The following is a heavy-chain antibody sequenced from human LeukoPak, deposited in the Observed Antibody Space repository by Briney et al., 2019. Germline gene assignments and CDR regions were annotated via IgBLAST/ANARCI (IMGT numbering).Heavy chain of an antibody. J-gene: IGHJ6*02. CDR2: IYYSGSS. CDR1: GGSISSGAFY. CDR3: ARDADYYDSSGYYYGMDV. D-gene: IGHD3-22*01. Sequence: SETLSLTCTVSGGSISSGAFYWNWIRQHPGKGLEWVGYIYYSGSSSYNPSLKSRVTISVDTSKNQFSLKLSSVTAADTAVYYCARDADYYDSSGYYYGMDVWGQGTTVTVSS. V-gene: IGHV4-31*03.